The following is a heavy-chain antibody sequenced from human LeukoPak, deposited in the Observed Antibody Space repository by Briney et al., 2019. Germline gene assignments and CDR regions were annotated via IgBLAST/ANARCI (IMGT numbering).Heavy chain of an antibody. V-gene: IGHV3-9*01. J-gene: IGHJ4*02. CDR2: ISWNSGSK. D-gene: IGHD6-19*01. CDR1: GFTFSSYS. Sequence: KPGGSLRLSCAASGFTFSSYSMHWVRQAPGKGLEWVSSISWNSGSKGYADSVKGRFTISRDNAKNSLYLQMNSLRAEDTALYYCAKDRASSGWNYFDYWGQGTLVTVSS. CDR3: AKDRASSGWNYFDY.